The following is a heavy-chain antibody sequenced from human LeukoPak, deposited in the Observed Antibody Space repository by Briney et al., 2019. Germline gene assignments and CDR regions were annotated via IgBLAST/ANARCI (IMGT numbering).Heavy chain of an antibody. J-gene: IGHJ6*03. Sequence: SETLSLTCTVSGGSISSYYWSWLRQPPGKGLEWVGYIYSSGSTNYNPSLKSRVTISVDTSRIQFSLKLSSVTAADTAMYYCARMFQYYYMDVWGKGTTVTVSS. V-gene: IGHV4-59*01. CDR1: GGSISSYY. CDR3: ARMFQYYYMDV. D-gene: IGHD3-10*02. CDR2: IYSSGST.